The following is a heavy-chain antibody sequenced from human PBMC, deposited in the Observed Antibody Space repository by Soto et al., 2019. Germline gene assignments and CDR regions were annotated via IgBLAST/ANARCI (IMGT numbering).Heavy chain of an antibody. V-gene: IGHV3-30-3*01. CDR1: GFTFNSYA. J-gene: IGHJ4*02. D-gene: IGHD3-3*01. CDR3: ARFYDFWSGYPPFDY. Sequence: GGSLRLSCAASGFTFNSYAMHWVRQAPGKGLEWVAIISYDGSNKYYADSVKGRFTISRDNSKNTLYLQMNSLRAEDTAVYYCARFYDFWSGYPPFDYWGQGTLVTAPQ. CDR2: ISYDGSNK.